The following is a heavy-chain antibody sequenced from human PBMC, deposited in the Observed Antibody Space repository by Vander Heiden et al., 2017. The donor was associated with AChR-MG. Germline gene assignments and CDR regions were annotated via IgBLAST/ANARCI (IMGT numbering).Heavy chain of an antibody. J-gene: IGHJ3*02. D-gene: IGHD3-10*01. CDR3: AAYGFGELTPGAFDI. Sequence: EVQLVQSGAEVHTPGESLKTSCKGSGYSFPAYWIGWVRQMPGKGMERMGIIDPGDSDTGYSPSFQGQVTISADKSISTAYLQWSSLKASDTAMYYCAAYGFGELTPGAFDIWGQGTMVNVSS. CDR1: GYSFPAYW. CDR2: IDPGDSDT. V-gene: IGHV5-51*03.